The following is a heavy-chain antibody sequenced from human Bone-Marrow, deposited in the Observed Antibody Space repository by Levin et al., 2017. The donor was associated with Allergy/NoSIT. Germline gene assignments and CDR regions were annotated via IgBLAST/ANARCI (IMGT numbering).Heavy chain of an antibody. D-gene: IGHD2-2*01. CDR3: ARWGCSSTSCSRRYFDY. Sequence: SETLSLTCSVSGGSISSSGYYWGWVRQPPGKGLEWIGSIYYGGSANYNPSLKSRVTISVDTSKNQFSLRLSSVTAADTAMYYCARWGCSSTSCSRRYFDYWGQGTLVTVSS. CDR2: IYYGGSA. J-gene: IGHJ4*02. V-gene: IGHV4-39*01. CDR1: GGSISSSGYY.